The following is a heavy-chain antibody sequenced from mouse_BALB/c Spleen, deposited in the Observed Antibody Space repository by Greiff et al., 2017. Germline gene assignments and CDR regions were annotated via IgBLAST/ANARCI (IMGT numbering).Heavy chain of an antibody. J-gene: IGHJ1*01. V-gene: IGHV5-6-4*01. D-gene: IGHD4-1*01. CDR1: GFTFSSYT. CDR3: TRVPGTGTGTGYFDV. Sequence: EVKLVESGGGLVKPGGSLKLSCAASGFTFSSYTMSWVSQTPENRLEWVATISSVGSYTYYPDSVKGRFTISRDNAKNTLYLQMSSLMYEDTAMYYCTRVPGTGTGTGYFDVWGAGTTVTVSS. CDR2: ISSVGSYT.